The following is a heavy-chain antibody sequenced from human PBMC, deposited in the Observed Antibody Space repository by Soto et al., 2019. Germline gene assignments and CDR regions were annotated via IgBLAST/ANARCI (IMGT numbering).Heavy chain of an antibody. CDR3: ARPPGIPAPLHY. CDR2: IYPGNSDT. D-gene: IGHD2-2*01. CDR1: GYKFTTYW. Sequence: GESLKISYKGSGYKFTTYWIGWVRQMPGKGLEWMGIIYPGNSDTRYSPSFQGQVTISADKSINTAYLQWSSLRASDTAMYYCARPPGIPAPLHYWGQGTLVTVSS. V-gene: IGHV5-51*01. J-gene: IGHJ4*02.